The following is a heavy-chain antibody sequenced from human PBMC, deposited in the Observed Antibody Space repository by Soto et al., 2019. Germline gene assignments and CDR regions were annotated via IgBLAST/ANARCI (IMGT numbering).Heavy chain of an antibody. V-gene: IGHV3-48*01. CDR1: GFTFSSYS. D-gene: IGHD3-10*01. Sequence: EVQLVESGGGLVQPGGSLRLSCAASGFTFSSYSMNWVRQAPGKGLEWVSYISSSSSTIYYADSVKGRFTISRDNAKNSLYLQRNSLRAEDTAVYYCARDFRYGSGSYNWGQGTMVTVSS. CDR3: ARDFRYGSGSYN. J-gene: IGHJ3*02. CDR2: ISSSSSTI.